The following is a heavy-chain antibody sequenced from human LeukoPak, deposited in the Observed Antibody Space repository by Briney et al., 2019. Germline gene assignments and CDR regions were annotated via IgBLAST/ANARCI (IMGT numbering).Heavy chain of an antibody. CDR2: MNPNSGNT. D-gene: IGHD6-6*01. V-gene: IGHV1-8*03. Sequence: ASVKVSCKASGYTFTGYYMHWVRQATGQGLEWMGWMNPNSGNTGYAQKFQGRVTITRNTSISTAYMELSSLRSEDTAVYYCARGPGSSSPRDAFDIWGQGTMVTVSS. CDR3: ARGPGSSSPRDAFDI. J-gene: IGHJ3*02. CDR1: GYTFTGYY.